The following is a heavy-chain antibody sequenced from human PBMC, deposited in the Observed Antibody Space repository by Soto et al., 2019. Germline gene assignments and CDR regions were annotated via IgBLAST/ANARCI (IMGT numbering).Heavy chain of an antibody. CDR2: ISSSSSYT. J-gene: IGHJ6*02. Sequence: GGSLRLSCAASGFTFSDYYMSWIRQAPGKGLEWVSYISSSSSYTNYADSVKGRFTISRDNAKNSLYLQMNSLRAEDTAVYYCARDDLDYYGSGSYILMDVWGQGTTVNVSS. D-gene: IGHD3-10*01. CDR1: GFTFSDYY. CDR3: ARDDLDYYGSGSYILMDV. V-gene: IGHV3-11*05.